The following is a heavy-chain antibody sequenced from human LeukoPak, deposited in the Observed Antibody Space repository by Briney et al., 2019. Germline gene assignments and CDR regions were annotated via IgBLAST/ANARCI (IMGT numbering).Heavy chain of an antibody. Sequence: GGSLRLSCAASGFTFDDYAMPWVRQAPGKGLEWVSGISWNSGSIGYADSAKGRFTISRDNAKNSLYLQMNSLRAEDTALYYCAKALADQLDNYYGMDVWGQGTTVTVSS. CDR3: AKALADQLDNYYGMDV. V-gene: IGHV3-9*01. J-gene: IGHJ6*02. CDR2: ISWNSGSI. CDR1: GFTFDDYA. D-gene: IGHD2-2*01.